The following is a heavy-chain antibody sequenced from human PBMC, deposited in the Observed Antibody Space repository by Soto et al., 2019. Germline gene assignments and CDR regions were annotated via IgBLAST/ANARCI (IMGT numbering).Heavy chain of an antibody. J-gene: IGHJ4*02. D-gene: IGHD3-22*01. CDR3: AREFYYDSSGIGFDS. CDR2: FYSSGSP. Sequence: PSETLSLTCTVAGGYLRGYYWSWIRQPPGKGLEWIGDFYSSGSPHHNPSLKNRVSISEDRSKNEFSLKLSSVTAADTAIYYCAREFYYDSSGIGFDSWGQGTLVTVSS. CDR1: GGYLRGYY. V-gene: IGHV4-59*01.